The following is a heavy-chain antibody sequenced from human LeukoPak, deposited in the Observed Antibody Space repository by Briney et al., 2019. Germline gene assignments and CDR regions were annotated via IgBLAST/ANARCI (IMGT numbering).Heavy chain of an antibody. CDR1: GYTFTSYG. CDR3: ARGGERFMADRFLEWLLLY. V-gene: IGHV1-18*01. CDR2: ISAYNGNT. Sequence: ASVKVSCKASGYTFTSYGISWVRQAPGQGLEWMGWISAYNGNTNYAQKLQGRVTMTTDTSTSTAYMELRSLRSDDTAVYYCARGGERFMADRFLEWLLLYWGQGTLVTVSS. D-gene: IGHD3-3*01. J-gene: IGHJ4*02.